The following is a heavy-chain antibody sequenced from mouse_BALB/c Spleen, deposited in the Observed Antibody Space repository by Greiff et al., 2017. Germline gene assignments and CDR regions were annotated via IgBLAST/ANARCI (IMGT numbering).Heavy chain of an antibody. CDR2: ISYSGST. Sequence: EVKVEESGPGLVKPSQSLSLTCTVTGYSITSDYAWNWIRQFPGNKLEWMGYISYSGSTSYNPSLKSRISITRDTSKNQFFLQLNSVTTEDTATYYCARGGSRRAQYYFDYWGQGTTLTVSS. J-gene: IGHJ2*01. D-gene: IGHD1-1*01. CDR3: ARGGSRRAQYYFDY. V-gene: IGHV3-2*02. CDR1: GYSITSDYA.